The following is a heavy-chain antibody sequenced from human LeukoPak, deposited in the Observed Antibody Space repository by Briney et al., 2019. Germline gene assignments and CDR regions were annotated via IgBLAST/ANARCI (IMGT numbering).Heavy chain of an antibody. CDR2: IWPHDSDT. Sequence: GESLKISCRASGHDFPDYWIGWVRQKPGKGLEWMGIIWPHDSDTRYSPSFQGQVTISADKSISTAYLQWSSLKASDTAIYYCAKSMVEIGADFDYWGQGTLVTVSS. CDR1: GHDFPDYW. V-gene: IGHV5-51*01. CDR3: AKSMVEIGADFDY. D-gene: IGHD2-15*01. J-gene: IGHJ4*02.